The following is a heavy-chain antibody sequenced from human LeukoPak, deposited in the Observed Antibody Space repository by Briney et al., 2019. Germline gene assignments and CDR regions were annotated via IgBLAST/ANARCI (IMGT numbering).Heavy chain of an antibody. J-gene: IGHJ4*02. Sequence: GSTNYNPSLNSRVTISVDTSKIQFSLKLSSVTAADTAVYYCARATRGYYDSGGYFYYFDYWGQGTLVTVSS. D-gene: IGHD3-22*01. CDR3: ARATRGYYDSGGYFYYFDY. V-gene: IGHV4-59*01. CDR2: GST.